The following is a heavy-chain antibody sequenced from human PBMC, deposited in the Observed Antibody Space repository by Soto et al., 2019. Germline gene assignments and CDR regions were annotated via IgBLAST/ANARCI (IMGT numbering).Heavy chain of an antibody. J-gene: IGHJ4*02. CDR3: ARGRGWRDY. Sequence: QVQLVQSGAEVKKPGASVKVSCKASGYTFTNYDINWVRQAPGQGLEWMGWMDPKSGNTDYAQKFQGRVTITRNTSISTAYLEVSRRTSEYTAVYVCARGRGWRDYWGQGTLVTVSS. D-gene: IGHD2-15*01. CDR2: MDPKSGNT. V-gene: IGHV1-8*01. CDR1: GYTFTNYD.